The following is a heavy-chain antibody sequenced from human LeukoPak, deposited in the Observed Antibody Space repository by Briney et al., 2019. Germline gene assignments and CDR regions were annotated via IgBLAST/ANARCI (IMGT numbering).Heavy chain of an antibody. Sequence: GSLRLSCAASGFTFSNYWMSWIRQPPGKGLEWIGEINHSGSTNYNPSLKSRVTISVDTSKNQFSLKLSSVTAADTAVYYCARLSLGGATGGDYWGQGTLVTVSS. D-gene: IGHD1-26*01. CDR3: ARLSLGGATGGDY. J-gene: IGHJ4*02. V-gene: IGHV4-34*01. CDR1: GFTFSNYW. CDR2: INHSGST.